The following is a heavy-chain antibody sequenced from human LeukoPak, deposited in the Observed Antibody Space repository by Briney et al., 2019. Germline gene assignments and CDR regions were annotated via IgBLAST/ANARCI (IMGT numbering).Heavy chain of an antibody. J-gene: IGHJ4*02. CDR2: ISGSGGST. CDR1: GFTFSSYA. CDR3: AKDRWIRRISLAGQDY. D-gene: IGHD6-19*01. V-gene: IGHV3-23*01. Sequence: GGSLRLSCAASGFTFSSYAMSWVRQAPGKGLEWVSAISGSGGSTYYADSVKGRFTISRDNSKNTLYLQMNSLRAEDTAVYYCAKDRWIRRISLAGQDYWGQGTLVTVSS.